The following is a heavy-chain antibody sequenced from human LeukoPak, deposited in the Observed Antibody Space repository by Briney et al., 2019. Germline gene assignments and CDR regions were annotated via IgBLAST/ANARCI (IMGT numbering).Heavy chain of an antibody. CDR2: ISGSGGST. D-gene: IGHD3-9*01. Sequence: PGGSLRLSCAASGFTFSSSAMSWVRQVPGKGLEWVSAISGSGGSTYYADSVKGQFTISGDNSKNTLYLQMNSLRAEDTAVYYCAKGPHTPTYYDILTGYRHMYYFDYWGQGTLVTVSS. CDR1: GFTFSSSA. CDR3: AKGPHTPTYYDILTGYRHMYYFDY. J-gene: IGHJ4*02. V-gene: IGHV3-23*01.